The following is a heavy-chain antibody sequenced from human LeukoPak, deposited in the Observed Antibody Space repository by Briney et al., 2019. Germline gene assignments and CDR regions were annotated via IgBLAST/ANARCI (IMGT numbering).Heavy chain of an antibody. Sequence: GASVKVSYKASGFTFTSSAVQWVRQARGQRLEWLGWIVVGSGNTNYAQKFQERVTITRDMSTSTAYMELSSLRSEDTAVYYCAATHFYSGSSIDYWGQGTLVTVSS. CDR3: AATHFYSGSSIDY. J-gene: IGHJ4*02. CDR1: GFTFTSSA. D-gene: IGHD1-26*01. CDR2: IVVGSGNT. V-gene: IGHV1-58*01.